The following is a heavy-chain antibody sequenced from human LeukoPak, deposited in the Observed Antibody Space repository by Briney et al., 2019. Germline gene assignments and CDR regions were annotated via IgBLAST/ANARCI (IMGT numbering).Heavy chain of an antibody. CDR3: AREVGPTIRAAAGTKIHAEYFQH. CDR1: GYPFTGYY. V-gene: IGHV1-2*06. Sequence: GASVKVSCKASGYPFTGYYMHWVRQAPRQGLEWMGRINPNSGGTNYAQKFQGRVTMTRDTSISTAYMELSRLRSDDTAVYYCAREVGPTIRAAAGTKIHAEYFQHWGQGTLVTVSS. D-gene: IGHD6-13*01. J-gene: IGHJ1*01. CDR2: INPNSGGT.